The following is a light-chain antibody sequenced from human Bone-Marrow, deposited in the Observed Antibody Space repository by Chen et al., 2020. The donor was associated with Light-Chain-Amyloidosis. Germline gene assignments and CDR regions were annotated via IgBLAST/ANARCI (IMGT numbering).Light chain of an antibody. CDR3: QVWDRSSDRPV. J-gene: IGLJ3*02. Sequence: SYVLTQPSSVSVAPGQTATIACGGNNIGSTSVHWYQQKPGQAPLLVASDDSDGPSGIPERLSGSNSGNTATLTISRVEAGDEADYYCQVWDRSSDRPVFGGGTKLTVL. CDR2: DDS. CDR1: NIGSTS. V-gene: IGLV3-21*02.